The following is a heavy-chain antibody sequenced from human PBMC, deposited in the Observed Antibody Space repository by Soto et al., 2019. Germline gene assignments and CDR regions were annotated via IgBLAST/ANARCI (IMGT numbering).Heavy chain of an antibody. CDR2: NSWNSGSI. CDR1: GFSFNDYA. V-gene: IGHV3-9*01. D-gene: IGHD3-10*01. J-gene: IGHJ4*02. CDR3: AKGPSRYYYGSGSYSYFDY. Sequence: PGGSLSLSCAASGFSFNDYAMYWVRHAPGKGLEWVSGNSWNSGSIGYADSVKGRFTISRDNAKNSLYLQMNSLRAEDTALYYCAKGPSRYYYGSGSYSYFDYWGQGTLVTVSS.